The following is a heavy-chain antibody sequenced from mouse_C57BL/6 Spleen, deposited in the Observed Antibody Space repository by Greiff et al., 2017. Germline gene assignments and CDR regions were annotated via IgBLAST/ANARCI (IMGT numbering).Heavy chain of an antibody. V-gene: IGHV1-52*01. D-gene: IGHD1-1*01. CDR3: ARYGSSSGYAMDY. Sequence: QVQLQQPGAELVRPGSSVKLSCKASGYTFTSYWMHWVKQRPIQGLEWIGNIDPSDSETHYNQKFKDKATLTVDKSSSTAYMQLSSLTSEDSAVXYGARYGSSSGYAMDYWGQGTSVTVSS. CDR1: GYTFTSYW. CDR2: IDPSDSET. J-gene: IGHJ4*01.